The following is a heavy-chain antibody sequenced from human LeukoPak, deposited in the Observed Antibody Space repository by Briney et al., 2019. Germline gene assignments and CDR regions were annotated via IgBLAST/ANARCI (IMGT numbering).Heavy chain of an antibody. CDR2: INHNSGDT. Sequence: ASVTVSCKGSGYSFTGYYGRYLRQSPGQGLGWVGGINHNSGDTNYAQTFQGRVTMTRDTSTSTVYMELSSLRSEDTAVYYCARNSYGHGGEYDYWGQGTLDTVSS. CDR1: GYSFTGYY. CDR3: ARNSYGHGGEYDY. D-gene: IGHD5-18*01. J-gene: IGHJ4*02. V-gene: IGHV1-2*02.